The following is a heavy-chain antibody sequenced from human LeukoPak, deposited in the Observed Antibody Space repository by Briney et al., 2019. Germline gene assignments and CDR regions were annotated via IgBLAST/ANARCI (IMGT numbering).Heavy chain of an antibody. CDR3: AREQLVRRMDV. CDR1: GGSISSSSYY. V-gene: IGHV4-39*01. Sequence: SETLSHTCTVSGGSISSSSYYWGWIRQPPGKGLEWIGSIYYSGSTYYNPSLKSRVTISVDTSKNQFSLKLSSVTAADTAVYYCAREQLVRRMDVWGKGTTVTISS. D-gene: IGHD6-13*01. J-gene: IGHJ6*03. CDR2: IYYSGST.